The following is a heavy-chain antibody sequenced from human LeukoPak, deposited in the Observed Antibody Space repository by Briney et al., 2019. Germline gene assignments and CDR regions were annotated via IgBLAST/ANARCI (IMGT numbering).Heavy chain of an antibody. J-gene: IGHJ2*01. D-gene: IGHD2-8*01. Sequence: GGSLRLSCVASGFILSSHDVHWVRQVPGIGLEWISAINVAGNMYYSDSVRGRFTVSRDYAKNSVHLEMTSLTAGDTALYHCAREPPVYGHCYYDLWGRGTHVIVSS. CDR2: INVAGNM. CDR3: AREPPVYGHCYYDL. V-gene: IGHV3-13*01. CDR1: GFILSSHD.